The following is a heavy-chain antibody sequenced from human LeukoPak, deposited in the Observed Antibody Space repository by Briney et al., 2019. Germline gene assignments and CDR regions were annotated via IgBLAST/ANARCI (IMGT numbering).Heavy chain of an antibody. CDR2: ISYDGSNK. Sequence: PGRSQRLSCAASGFTFSSYAMHWVRQAPGKGLEWVAVISYDGSNKYYADSVKGRFTISRDNSKNTLYLQMNSLRAEDTAVYYCARGSRAYVDTAMGQTYWGQGTLVTVSS. V-gene: IGHV3-30*04. J-gene: IGHJ4*02. CDR1: GFTFSSYA. CDR3: ARGSRAYVDTAMGQTY. D-gene: IGHD5-18*01.